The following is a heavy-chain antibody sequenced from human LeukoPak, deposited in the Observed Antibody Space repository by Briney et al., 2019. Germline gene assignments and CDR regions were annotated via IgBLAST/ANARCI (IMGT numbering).Heavy chain of an antibody. V-gene: IGHV1-69*13. CDR2: IIPIFGTA. J-gene: IGHJ4*02. CDR3: ARGCSSSSDYFDY. Sequence: ASVKVSCKASGGTFSSYAISWVRQAPGQGLEWMGGIIPIFGTANYAQKFQGRVTINADESTSTAYMELSSLRSEDTAVYYCARGCSSSSDYFDYWGQGTLVTVSS. D-gene: IGHD6-6*01. CDR1: GGTFSSYA.